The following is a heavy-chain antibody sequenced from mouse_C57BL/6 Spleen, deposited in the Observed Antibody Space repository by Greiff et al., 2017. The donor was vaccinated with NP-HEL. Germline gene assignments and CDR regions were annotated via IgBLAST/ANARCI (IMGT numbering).Heavy chain of an antibody. D-gene: IGHD1-1*01. V-gene: IGHV5-9-1*02. CDR3: TRDLYYYGSSYGYFDV. J-gene: IGHJ1*03. CDR1: GFTFSSYA. CDR2: ISSGGYYI. Sequence: VMLVESGEGLVKPGGSLKLSCAASGFTFSSYAISWVRQTPEKRLEWVAYISSGGYYIYYADTVKGRFTISRDNARNTLYLKMSSLKAEDTAMYYCTRDLYYYGSSYGYFDVWGTGTTVTVSS.